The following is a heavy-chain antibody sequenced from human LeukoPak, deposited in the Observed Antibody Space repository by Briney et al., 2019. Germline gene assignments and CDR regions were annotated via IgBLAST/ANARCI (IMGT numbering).Heavy chain of an antibody. D-gene: IGHD3-3*01. J-gene: IGHJ4*02. CDR2: IYYSGST. Sequence: SETLSLTCTVSGGSIGSSSYYWGWIRQPPGKGLEWIGSIYYSGSTYYNPSLKSRVTISVDTSKNQFSLKLSSVTAADTAVYYCARRNYDFWSGYSYYFDYWGQGTLVTVSS. CDR3: ARRNYDFWSGYSYYFDY. CDR1: GGSIGSSSYY. V-gene: IGHV4-39*01.